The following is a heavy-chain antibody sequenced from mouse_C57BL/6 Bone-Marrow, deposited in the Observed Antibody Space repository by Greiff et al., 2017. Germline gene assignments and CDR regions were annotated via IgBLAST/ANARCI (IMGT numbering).Heavy chain of an antibody. CDR3: SSFDGNYFDF. CDR1: GFNIKDDY. V-gene: IGHV14-4*01. J-gene: IGHJ2*01. CDR2: IDPEIGDT. D-gene: IGHD2-3*01. Sequence: VTLKESGAELVRPGASVKLSCTASGFNIKDDYIHWVKQRPEQGLEWIGWIDPEIGDTEYASKFQGKAPITSDTSSNTAYLQLSSLTSEDTAVYYCSSFDGNYFDFWGQGTPLTVAS.